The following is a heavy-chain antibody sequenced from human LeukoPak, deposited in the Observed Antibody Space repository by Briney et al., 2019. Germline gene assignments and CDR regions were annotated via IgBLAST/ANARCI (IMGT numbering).Heavy chain of an antibody. J-gene: IGHJ4*02. V-gene: IGHV4-61*01. CDR2: IYTSGGT. CDR3: ARASVLLSADY. CDR1: GGSLTSSFY. Sequence: SETLSLTCTVSGGSLTSSFYWSWIRQSPGKGLERIGYIYTSGGTTYNPSLKSRLTISADTSKNQFSLNLTSVTAADTAVYYCARASVLLSADYWGQGALVTVSS. D-gene: IGHD3-16*01.